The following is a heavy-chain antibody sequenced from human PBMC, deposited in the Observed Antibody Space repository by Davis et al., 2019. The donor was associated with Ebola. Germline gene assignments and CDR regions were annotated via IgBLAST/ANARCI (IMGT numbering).Heavy chain of an antibody. Sequence: GESLKISCAASGFTFSSYSMNWVRQAPGKGLEWVSYISSSSSTIYYADSVKGRFTISRDNAKNSLYLQMNSLRDEDTAVYYCARVGYSYEGYYYYYGMDVWGQGTTVTVSS. CDR2: ISSSSSTI. CDR1: GFTFSSYS. D-gene: IGHD5-18*01. CDR3: ARVGYSYEGYYYYYGMDV. V-gene: IGHV3-48*02. J-gene: IGHJ6*02.